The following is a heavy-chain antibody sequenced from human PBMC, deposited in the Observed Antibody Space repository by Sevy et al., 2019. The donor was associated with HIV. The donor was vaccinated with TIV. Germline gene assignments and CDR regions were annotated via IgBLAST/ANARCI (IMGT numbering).Heavy chain of an antibody. D-gene: IGHD3-16*02. J-gene: IGHJ4*02. Sequence: GGSLRLSCAASGFTFSSYAMHWVRQAPGKGLEWVAVISYDGSNKYYADSVKGRFTISRDNSKNTLYLQMNSLRAEDTAVYNCARVGGDYVWGSYRVWGQGTLVTVSS. CDR1: GFTFSSYA. CDR2: ISYDGSNK. V-gene: IGHV3-30-3*01. CDR3: ARVGGDYVWGSYRV.